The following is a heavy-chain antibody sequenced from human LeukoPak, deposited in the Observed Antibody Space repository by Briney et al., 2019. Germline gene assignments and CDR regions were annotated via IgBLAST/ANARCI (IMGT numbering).Heavy chain of an antibody. J-gene: IGHJ6*03. CDR2: IYSSGTT. CDR3: ARGLRYCTNGVCYDDVYYYYMDV. CDR1: GGSISSSNYY. V-gene: IGHV4-39*07. Sequence: SETLSLTCTVSGGSISSSNYYWGWIRQPPGKGLEWIGSIYSSGTTHYNPSLKSRVTISIDTSKNQFSLKLSSVTAADTAVYYCARGLRYCTNGVCYDDVYYYYMDVWGKGTTVTVSS. D-gene: IGHD2-8*01.